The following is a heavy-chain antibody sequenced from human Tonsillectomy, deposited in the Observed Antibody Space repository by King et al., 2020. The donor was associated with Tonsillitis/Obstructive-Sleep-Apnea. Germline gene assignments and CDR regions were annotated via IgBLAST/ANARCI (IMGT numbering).Heavy chain of an antibody. D-gene: IGHD3/OR15-3a*01. CDR2: INTDGSRT. J-gene: IGHJ4*02. CDR3: ARGHLTDFCSDY. Sequence: VQLVESGGGLVQPGGSLRLSCAASGFTFSSYWMHWVRQAPGKGLVWVSRINTDGSRTTYADSVKGRFTISRDNAKNTLYLQVNSPGAEDTAVYYCARGHLTDFCSDYWGQGTLVTVSS. V-gene: IGHV3-74*03. CDR1: GFTFSSYW.